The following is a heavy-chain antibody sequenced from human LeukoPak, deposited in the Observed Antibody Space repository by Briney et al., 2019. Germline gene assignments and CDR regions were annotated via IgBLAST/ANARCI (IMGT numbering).Heavy chain of an antibody. Sequence: GQSLRLSCTASGFIFSNYAMHWVRQAPGKGLEWVAVILYDGTMQYYADSAKGRFTISRDNSRNTLYLQMSSLRPEDTAFYYCARDPRGPTGYDSSGRDSFDLWGQGTLVTASS. V-gene: IGHV3-30*04. D-gene: IGHD3-22*01. CDR1: GFIFSNYA. J-gene: IGHJ4*02. CDR2: ILYDGTMQ. CDR3: ARDPRGPTGYDSSGRDSFDL.